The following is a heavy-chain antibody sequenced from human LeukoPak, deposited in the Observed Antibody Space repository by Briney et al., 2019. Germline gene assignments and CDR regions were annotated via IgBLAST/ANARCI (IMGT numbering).Heavy chain of an antibody. D-gene: IGHD3-22*01. CDR1: GFTFSSYA. CDR3: AKGSYYDSSGSFYFDY. CDR2: ISGSGDNT. V-gene: IGHV3-23*01. J-gene: IGHJ4*02. Sequence: GGSLRLSCAASGFTFSSYAMSWVRQAPGKGLEWVSGISGSGDNTYYADSVKGRFTIPRDNSKNTLYVQVNSLGTEDTAAYYCAKGSYYDSSGSFYFDYWGQGTLVTVSS.